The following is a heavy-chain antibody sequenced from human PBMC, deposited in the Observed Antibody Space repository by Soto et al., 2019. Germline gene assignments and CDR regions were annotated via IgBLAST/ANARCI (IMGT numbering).Heavy chain of an antibody. Sequence: EVQLLESGGGLVQPGGSLRLSCATSGFTFSSYAMSWVRQAPVKGLEWVSGISVSGDSRYDADSVKGRFTISRDNSKSILYLQMNILRAEDTSVYYCATIFRYGDPEYWGQGVLVTVSS. CDR1: GFTFSSYA. CDR2: ISVSGDSR. J-gene: IGHJ4*02. CDR3: ATIFRYGDPEY. D-gene: IGHD2-21*02. V-gene: IGHV3-23*01.